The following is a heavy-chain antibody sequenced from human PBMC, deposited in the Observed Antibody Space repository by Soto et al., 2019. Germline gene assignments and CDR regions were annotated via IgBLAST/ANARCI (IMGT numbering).Heavy chain of an antibody. D-gene: IGHD2-15*01. V-gene: IGHV1-46*01. CDR3: ARDDYCSGGSCYSQFDY. Sequence: QVQLVQSGAEVKKPGASVKVSCKASGYTFTSYYMHWVRQAPGQGLEWMGIINPSGGSTSYAQKFRGRVTMTRDTSTSTVYMELSSLRSEDTAVYYCARDDYCSGGSCYSQFDYWGQGTLVTVSS. CDR2: INPSGGST. J-gene: IGHJ4*02. CDR1: GYTFTSYY.